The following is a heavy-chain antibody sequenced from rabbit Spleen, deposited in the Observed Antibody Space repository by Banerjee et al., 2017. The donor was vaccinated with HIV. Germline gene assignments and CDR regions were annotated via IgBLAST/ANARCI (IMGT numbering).Heavy chain of an antibody. D-gene: IGHD1-1*01. CDR2: IYTGNGKN. CDR3: ARDTSSSFSSYGMDL. J-gene: IGHJ6*01. V-gene: IGHV1S45*01. Sequence: QEQLVESGGGLVQPEGSLQLSCTASGFSFSSGYDMSWVRQAPGKGLEWIGFIYTGNGKNYYASWAKGRFTISKTSSTTVTLQMTRLTAADTATYFCARDTSSSFSSYGMDLWGQGTLVTVS. CDR1: GFSFSSGYD.